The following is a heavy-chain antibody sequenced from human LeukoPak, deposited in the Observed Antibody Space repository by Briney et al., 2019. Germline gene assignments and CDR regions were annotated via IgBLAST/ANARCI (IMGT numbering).Heavy chain of an antibody. D-gene: IGHD4-17*01. CDR3: ARDNDYGDYPEY. Sequence: SETLSLTCTVSGGSISSGSYYWSWIRQPAGKGLEWIGRIYTSGSTNYNPSLKSRVTISVDTSKNQLSLKLSSVTAADTAVYYCARDNDYGDYPEYWGQGTLVTVSS. J-gene: IGHJ4*02. CDR1: GGSISSGSYY. V-gene: IGHV4-61*02. CDR2: IYTSGST.